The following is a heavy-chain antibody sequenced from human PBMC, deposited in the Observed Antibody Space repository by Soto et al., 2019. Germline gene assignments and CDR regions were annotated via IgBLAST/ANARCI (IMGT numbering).Heavy chain of an antibody. J-gene: IGHJ4*02. V-gene: IGHV3-11*05. Sequence: QVQLVESGGGLVKPGGSLRLSCAASGFTFSDYYMSWIRQAPGKGLEWVSYISSSSSYTNYADSVKGRFTISRDNANNSMDLQMNSLRAEDTAVYYCARDFGFGVTDYWGQGTLVTVSS. CDR2: ISSSSSYT. CDR1: GFTFSDYY. D-gene: IGHD3-10*01. CDR3: ARDFGFGVTDY.